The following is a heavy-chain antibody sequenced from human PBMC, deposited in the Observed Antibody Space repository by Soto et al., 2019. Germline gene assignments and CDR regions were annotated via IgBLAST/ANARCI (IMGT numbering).Heavy chain of an antibody. CDR3: AAATYYYDGSGYSGPDY. Sequence: ASVKVSCKASGFTFTSSAVQWVRQARGQRLEWIGWIVVGSGNTNYAQKFQERVTITRDMSTSTAYMELSSLRSEDTAVYYCAAATYYYDGSGYSGPDYWGQGTLVTVS. V-gene: IGHV1-58*01. D-gene: IGHD3-22*01. J-gene: IGHJ4*02. CDR1: GFTFTSSA. CDR2: IVVGSGNT.